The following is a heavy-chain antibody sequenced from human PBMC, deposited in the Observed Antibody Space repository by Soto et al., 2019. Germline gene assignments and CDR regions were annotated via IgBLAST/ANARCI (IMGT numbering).Heavy chain of an antibody. CDR2: ISAYNGNT. J-gene: IGHJ4*02. D-gene: IGHD3-22*01. CDR1: GYTFTSYG. V-gene: IGHV1-18*01. Sequence: ASVKVSCKASGYTFTSYGISWVRQAPGQGLEWMGWISAYNGNTNYAQKLQGRVTVTTDTSTSTAYMELRSLRSDDTAVYYCARDVTYYYDSSGSYFDYWGQGTLVTVSS. CDR3: ARDVTYYYDSSGSYFDY.